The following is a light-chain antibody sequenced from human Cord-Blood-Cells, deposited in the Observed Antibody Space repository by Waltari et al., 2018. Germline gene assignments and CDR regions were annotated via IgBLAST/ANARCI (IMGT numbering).Light chain of an antibody. Sequence: QSALTQPASVSGSPGQSITISCTGTSSDVGGYNYVSWYQQHPGKAPKLMIYDVSNRPSGVSNRFSGSKSGNTASLTISGLQAEDEADYYCSSYTSSSTYVV. CDR3: SSYTSSSTYVV. CDR1: SSDVGGYNY. J-gene: IGLJ2*01. V-gene: IGLV2-14*01. CDR2: DVS.